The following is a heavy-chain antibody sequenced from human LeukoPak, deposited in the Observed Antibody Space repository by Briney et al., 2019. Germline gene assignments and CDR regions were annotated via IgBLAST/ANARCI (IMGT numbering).Heavy chain of an antibody. J-gene: IGHJ4*02. CDR3: ARWWWEKGNYFDY. CDR1: GGSISSYY. Sequence: SETLSLTCTVSGGSISSYYWSWIRQPPGKGLEWIGYIYYSGSTNYNPSLKSRVTISVDTSKNQFSLKLSSVTAADTAVYYCARWWWEKGNYFDYWGQGTLVTVSS. CDR2: IYYSGST. D-gene: IGHD2-21*01. V-gene: IGHV4-59*01.